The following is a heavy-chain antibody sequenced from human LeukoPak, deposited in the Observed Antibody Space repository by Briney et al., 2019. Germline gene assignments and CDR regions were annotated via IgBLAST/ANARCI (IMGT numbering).Heavy chain of an antibody. J-gene: IGHJ5*02. Sequence: SETLSLTCTVSGGSISSYYWSWIRQPPGKGLEWIGYIYYSGSTNYNPSLKSRVTISVDTSKNQFSLKLSSVTAADTAVYYCARGMATMETRVNWFDPWGQGTLVTVSS. D-gene: IGHD5-24*01. CDR2: IYYSGST. CDR1: GGSISSYY. CDR3: ARGMATMETRVNWFDP. V-gene: IGHV4-59*12.